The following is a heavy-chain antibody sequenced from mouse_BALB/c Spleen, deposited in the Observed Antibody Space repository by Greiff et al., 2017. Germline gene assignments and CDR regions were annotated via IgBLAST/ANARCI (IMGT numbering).Heavy chain of an antibody. CDR2: IYPGDGDT. Sequence: QVQLKQSGAELARPGASVKLSCKASGYTFTSYWMQWVKQRPGQGLEWIGAIYPGDGDTRYTQKFKGKATLTADKSSSTAYMQLSSLASEDSAVYYCARGGITSYYFDYWGQGTTLTVSS. CDR3: ARGGITSYYFDY. J-gene: IGHJ2*01. V-gene: IGHV1-87*01. D-gene: IGHD2-4*01. CDR1: GYTFTSYW.